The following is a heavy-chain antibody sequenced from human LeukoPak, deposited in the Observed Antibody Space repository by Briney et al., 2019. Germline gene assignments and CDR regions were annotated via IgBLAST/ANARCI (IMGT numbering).Heavy chain of an antibody. V-gene: IGHV4-61*02. CDR2: IYTSGST. Sequence: SQTLSLTYIVSGGSTSSGSYYWSWIRQPAGTGLEWIGRIYTSGSTNYNPSLKSRVTISVDTSKNQFSLKLSSVTAADTAVYYCARATYYYYGMDVWGQGTTVTVSS. CDR3: ARATYYYYGMDV. CDR1: GGSTSSGSYY. J-gene: IGHJ6*02.